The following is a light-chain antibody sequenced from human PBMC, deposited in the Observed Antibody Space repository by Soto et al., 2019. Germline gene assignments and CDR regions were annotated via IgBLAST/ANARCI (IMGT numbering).Light chain of an antibody. CDR2: GVS. V-gene: IGKV3-20*01. CDR1: QSVSNSF. CDR3: QQYSSLPHT. Sequence: ESALTQSPGTLSLSPGERATLSCRASQSVSNSFFAWYQQKPGQAPRLLIYGVSSRATGIPDRFSGSGSGTDFPLTISRLEPEDFVVYCCQQYSSLPHTFGQGTKLEVK. J-gene: IGKJ2*01.